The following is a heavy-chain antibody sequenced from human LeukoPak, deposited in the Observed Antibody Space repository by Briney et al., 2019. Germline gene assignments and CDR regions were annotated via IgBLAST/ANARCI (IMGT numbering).Heavy chain of an antibody. CDR3: ARGEYDSYHY. D-gene: IGHD3-22*01. CDR1: GGTFSSYA. Sequence: ASVKVSCKASGGTFSSYAISWVRQAPGQRLEWMGGIIPIFGTANYAQKFQGRVTITTAESTSTAYMELSSLRSEDTAVYYCARGEYDSYHYWGQGTLVTVSS. CDR2: IIPIFGTA. V-gene: IGHV1-69*05. J-gene: IGHJ4*02.